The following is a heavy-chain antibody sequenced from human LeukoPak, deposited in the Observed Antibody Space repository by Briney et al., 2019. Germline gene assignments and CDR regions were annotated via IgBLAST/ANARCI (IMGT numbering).Heavy chain of an antibody. CDR2: ISAYNGNT. CDR1: GYAFTNYV. CDR3: ARGGEQWLSNWFDP. D-gene: IGHD6-19*01. Sequence: ASVKVSCKASGYAFTNYVITWVRPAPGQGLEWMGWISAYNGNTNYAQNFQARVTMTTDTSTSTAYMELRSLRSDDTAVYYCARGGEQWLSNWFDPWGQGTLVTVPS. J-gene: IGHJ5*02. V-gene: IGHV1-18*01.